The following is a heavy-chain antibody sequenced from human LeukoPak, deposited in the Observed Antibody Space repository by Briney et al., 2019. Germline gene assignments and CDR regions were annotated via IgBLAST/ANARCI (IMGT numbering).Heavy chain of an antibody. CDR1: GGSISGYY. D-gene: IGHD6-13*01. Sequence: PSETLSLTCTVSGGSISGYYWSWIRQPPGKGLEWIGYIYYSGSTNYNPSLKSRVTISVDTSKNQFSLKLSSVTAADTAVYYCARGGAAALHYWGQGTLVTVSS. CDR2: IYYSGST. V-gene: IGHV4-59*01. J-gene: IGHJ4*02. CDR3: ARGGAAALHY.